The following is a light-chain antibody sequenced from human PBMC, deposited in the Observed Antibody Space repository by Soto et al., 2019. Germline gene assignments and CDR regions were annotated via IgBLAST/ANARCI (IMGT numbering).Light chain of an antibody. V-gene: IGLV2-8*01. CDR2: EVS. CDR3: ISYAGSDFYV. J-gene: IGLJ1*01. CDR1: SSDVGSYNY. Sequence: HSVLTQPPSASGSPGQSVTISCTGTSSDVGSYNYVSWYQQHPGKAPKLMISEVSKRPSGVPDRFSGSKSGNTASLTVSRLQAEDEADYYCISYAGSDFYVFGTGTKVTVL.